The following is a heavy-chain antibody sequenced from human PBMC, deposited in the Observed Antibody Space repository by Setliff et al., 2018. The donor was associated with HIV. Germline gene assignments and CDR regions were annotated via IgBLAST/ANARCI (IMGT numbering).Heavy chain of an antibody. CDR3: AKVESYDESSGPDY. Sequence: GGSLRLPGPAWGCTLSTNGVHGARQAPGKGLEGVAVISYDGSNKYYADSVKGRFTIYRDKSKNTLYLQMNSLRAEDTAVYYCAKVESYDESSGPDYWGQGTLVTVSS. CDR1: GCTLSTNG. J-gene: IGHJ4*02. V-gene: IGHV3-30*18. CDR2: ISYDGSNK. D-gene: IGHD3-22*01.